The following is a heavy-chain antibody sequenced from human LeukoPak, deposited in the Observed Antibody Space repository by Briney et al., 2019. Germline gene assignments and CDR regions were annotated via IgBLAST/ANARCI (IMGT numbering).Heavy chain of an antibody. CDR1: GFTFSSYS. CDR3: ARGIAAAGYYFDY. Sequence: GGSLRLSCAASGFTFSSYSMTWVRQAPGKGLEWISYITSSSSTINYADSVKGRFTISRDNAKNSLYLQMNSLRDEDTAVYYCARGIAAAGYYFDYWGQGTLVTVSS. D-gene: IGHD6-13*01. J-gene: IGHJ4*02. V-gene: IGHV3-48*02. CDR2: ITSSSSTI.